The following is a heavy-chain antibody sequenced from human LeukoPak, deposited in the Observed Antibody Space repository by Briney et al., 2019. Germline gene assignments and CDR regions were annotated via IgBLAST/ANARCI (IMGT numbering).Heavy chain of an antibody. CDR1: GGSISSYY. D-gene: IGHD6-13*01. CDR3: ATGRWGSSWYRGFDP. V-gene: IGHV4-59*08. Sequence: SETLSLTCTVSGGSISSYYWSWIRQPPGKGLEWIGYIYYSGSTNYNPSLKSRVTISVDTSKNQFSLKLSSVTAADTAVYYCATGRWGSSWYRGFDPWGQGTLVTVSS. J-gene: IGHJ5*02. CDR2: IYYSGST.